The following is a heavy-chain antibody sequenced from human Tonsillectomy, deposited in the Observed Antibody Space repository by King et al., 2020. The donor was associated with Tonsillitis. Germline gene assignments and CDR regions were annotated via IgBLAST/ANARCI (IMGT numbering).Heavy chain of an antibody. J-gene: IGHJ4*02. CDR3: AREGTSSSSGGWAH. CDR2: IIPILGIA. CDR1: GGTFSSYA. D-gene: IGHD6-6*01. V-gene: IGHV1-69*09. Sequence: QLVQSGAEVKKPGSSVKVSCKASGGTFSSYAFSWVRQAPGQGLEWMGRIIPILGIANYAQKFQGRVTISADISTSTAYMDLSSLRSEDTAVYYGAREGTSSSSGGWAHWGQGTLVTVSS.